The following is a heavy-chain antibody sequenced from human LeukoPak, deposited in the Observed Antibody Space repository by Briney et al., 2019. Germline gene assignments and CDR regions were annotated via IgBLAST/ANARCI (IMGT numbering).Heavy chain of an antibody. J-gene: IGHJ6*03. V-gene: IGHV3-30*18. CDR2: ISYDGSNK. Sequence: SGGPLRLSCVASGFTPSSYAVSWVRQAPGEGLEWVAVISYDGSNKYYADSVKGRFTISRDNSKNTLYLQMNSLRAEDTAVYYCAKMVYYYYYMDVWGKGTTVTVSS. CDR3: AKMVYYYYYMDV. CDR1: GFTPSSYA. D-gene: IGHD3-10*01.